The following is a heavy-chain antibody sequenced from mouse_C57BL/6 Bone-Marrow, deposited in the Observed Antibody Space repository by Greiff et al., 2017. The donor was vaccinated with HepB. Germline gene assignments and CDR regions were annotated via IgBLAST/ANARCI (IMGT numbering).Heavy chain of an antibody. CDR1: GFNIKDDY. Sequence: EVQLQQSGAELVRPGASVKLSCTASGFNIKDDYMHWVKQRPEQGLEWIGWIDPENGDTEYASKFQGKATITADTSSNTAYLQLSSLTSEDTAVYYCTTVYGFDYWGQGTTLTVSS. V-gene: IGHV14-4*01. D-gene: IGHD1-1*01. CDR3: TTVYGFDY. CDR2: IDPENGDT. J-gene: IGHJ2*01.